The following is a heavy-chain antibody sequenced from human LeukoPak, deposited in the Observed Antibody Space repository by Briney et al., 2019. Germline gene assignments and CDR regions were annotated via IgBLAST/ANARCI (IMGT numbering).Heavy chain of an antibody. D-gene: IGHD6-13*01. CDR3: ARREISIAAAVFDAFDI. Sequence: SETLSLTCTVSGGSISSYYWSWIRQPPGKGLEWIGYIYYSGSTNYNPSLKSRVTISVDTSKNQFSLKLSSVTAADTAVYYCARREISIAAAVFDAFDIWGQGTMVTVSS. CDR1: GGSISSYY. CDR2: IYYSGST. J-gene: IGHJ3*02. V-gene: IGHV4-59*01.